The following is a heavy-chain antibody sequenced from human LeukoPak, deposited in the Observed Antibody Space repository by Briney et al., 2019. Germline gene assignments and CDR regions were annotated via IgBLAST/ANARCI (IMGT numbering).Heavy chain of an antibody. V-gene: IGHV1-8*03. D-gene: IGHD3-22*01. J-gene: IGHJ4*02. CDR3: ARGGSSGYYFLNDY. CDR2: MNPNSGNT. CDR1: GYTFTSYG. Sequence: ASVKVSCKVSGYTFTSYGISWVRQAPGQGLEWMGWMNPNSGNTGYAQKFQGRVTITRNTSISTAYMELSSLRSEDTAVYYCARGGSSGYYFLNDYWGQGTLVTVSS.